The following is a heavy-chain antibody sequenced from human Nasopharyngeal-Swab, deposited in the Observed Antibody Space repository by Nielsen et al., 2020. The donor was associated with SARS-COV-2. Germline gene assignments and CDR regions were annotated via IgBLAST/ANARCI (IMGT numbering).Heavy chain of an antibody. Sequence: GGSLRLSCAASGFTFSSYAMSWVRQAPGKGLEWVSAISGSGGSTYYADSVKGRFTISRANSKNTLDLQMNSRRAEDTAMYYCAKDRDSGDDSGEYYHYYGMDVWGQGTSVTVS. CDR1: GFTFSSYA. D-gene: IGHD5-12*01. CDR2: ISGSGGST. V-gene: IGHV3-23*01. CDR3: AKDRDSGDDSGEYYHYYGMDV. J-gene: IGHJ6*02.